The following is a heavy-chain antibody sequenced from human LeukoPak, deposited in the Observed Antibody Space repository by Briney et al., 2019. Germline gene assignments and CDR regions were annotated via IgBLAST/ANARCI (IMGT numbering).Heavy chain of an antibody. V-gene: IGHV1-2*02. CDR2: INPNSGGT. CDR1: GYTFTGYY. Sequence: GASVKVSCKASGYTFTGYYMHWVRQAPGQGLEWMGWINPNSGGTNYAQKFQGRVTMTRDTSISTAYMELSRLRSDDTAVYYCARDPTLLWFGELFFDYWGQGTLVTVSS. CDR3: ARDPTLLWFGELFFDY. J-gene: IGHJ4*02. D-gene: IGHD3-10*01.